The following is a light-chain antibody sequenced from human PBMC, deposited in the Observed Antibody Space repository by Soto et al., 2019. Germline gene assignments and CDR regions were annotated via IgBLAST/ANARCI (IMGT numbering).Light chain of an antibody. CDR2: GAS. J-gene: IGKJ4*01. Sequence: EIVLTQSPGTLSLTPGERATLSCRASQSVGSYLAWYQQKPGQAPRLLIYGASTRATGIPDRFSGSGSGTDFTLTVSRLEPEDFAVYYCQQFGDSLTFGGGTKVDIK. CDR3: QQFGDSLT. CDR1: QSVGSY. V-gene: IGKV3-20*01.